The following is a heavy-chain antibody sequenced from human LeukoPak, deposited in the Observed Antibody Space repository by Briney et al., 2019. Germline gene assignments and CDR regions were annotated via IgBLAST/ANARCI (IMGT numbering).Heavy chain of an antibody. CDR1: GYSFIDYY. V-gene: IGHV1-2*02. D-gene: IGHD5-24*01. Sequence: ASVKVSCKTSGYSFIDYYIHWVRQAPGQGLEWMGWINSNSADTNYAQNFQGRVTMTRDTSISTAYMELSRLRSDDTAVYYCARDPVEMATTEFDYWGQGTLVTVSS. J-gene: IGHJ4*02. CDR2: INSNSADT. CDR3: ARDPVEMATTEFDY.